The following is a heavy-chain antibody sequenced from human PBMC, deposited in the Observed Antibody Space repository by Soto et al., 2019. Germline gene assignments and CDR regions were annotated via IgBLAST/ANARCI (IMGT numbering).Heavy chain of an antibody. Sequence: QITLKESGPTLVKPTQTLTLTCTFSGFSLSTSGVGVGWIRQPPGKALEWLALIYCDDDKRYTPSLNSRLTNYKDTSNNQVVLTMTDMDPVDTATYYCAHSLTPNGGSRWAFEYGVQGTLFTFSS. J-gene: IGHJ4*02. CDR1: GFSLSTSGVG. CDR2: IYCDDDK. D-gene: IGHD7-27*01. V-gene: IGHV2-5*02. CDR3: AHSLTPNGGSRWAFEY.